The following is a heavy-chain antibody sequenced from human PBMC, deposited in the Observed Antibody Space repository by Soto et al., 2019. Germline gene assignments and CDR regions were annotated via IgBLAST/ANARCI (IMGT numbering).Heavy chain of an antibody. CDR3: ARGITMVRGVTATLYGMDV. CDR2: IYHSGST. D-gene: IGHD3-10*01. V-gene: IGHV4-30-2*01. Sequence: SETLSLTCAVSGGSISSGGYSWSWIRQPPGKGLEWIGYIYHSGSTYYNPSLKGRVTISVDRSKNQFSLKLSSVTAADTAVYYGARGITMVRGVTATLYGMDVWGQGTTVTVSS. J-gene: IGHJ6*02. CDR1: GGSISSGGYS.